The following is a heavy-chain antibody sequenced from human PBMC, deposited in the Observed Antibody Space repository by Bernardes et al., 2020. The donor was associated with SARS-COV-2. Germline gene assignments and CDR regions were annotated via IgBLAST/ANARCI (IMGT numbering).Heavy chain of an antibody. CDR2: IYWDDDK. CDR1: GFSLSTSGVG. V-gene: IGHV2-5*02. Sequence: SGPTLVQPTQTLTLTCTFSGFSLSTSGVGVGWIRQPPGKALEWLALIYWDDDKRYSPFLKRRLTITKDTSKNQVVLTMTNMDPVDTATYYCAHRGDGSGRDYDYVWGSYRYHDAFDIWGQGTMVTVSS. J-gene: IGHJ3*02. D-gene: IGHD3-16*02. CDR3: AHRGDGSGRDYDYVWGSYRYHDAFDI.